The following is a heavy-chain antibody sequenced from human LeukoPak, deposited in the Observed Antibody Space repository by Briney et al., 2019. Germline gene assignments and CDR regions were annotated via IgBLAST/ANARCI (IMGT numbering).Heavy chain of an antibody. CDR1: GGSLSGYY. V-gene: IGHV4-34*01. CDR3: ARHPRARAYNWNGFDP. Sequence: SETLSLTCAVYGGSLSGYYWSWIRQPPGKGLEWIGEITHSGSTNYNPSLKSRVTISVDTSKNQFSLKLSSVTAADTAVYYCARHPRARAYNWNGFDPWGQGTLVTVSS. CDR2: ITHSGST. D-gene: IGHD1-1*01. J-gene: IGHJ5*02.